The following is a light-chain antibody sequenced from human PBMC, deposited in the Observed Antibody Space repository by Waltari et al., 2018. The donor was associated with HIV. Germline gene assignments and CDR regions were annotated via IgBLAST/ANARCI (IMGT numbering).Light chain of an antibody. CDR3: SSYAGINPVI. Sequence: QSALTQPPSASGSLGQSVTISCTASSSDVGRYDYVSWYQPHPGKAPKLLIFEVNKRPSGVPDRFSGSKSGNTASLTVSGLQAEDEAEYSCSSYAGINPVIFGGGTTLTVL. CDR1: SSDVGRYDY. J-gene: IGLJ2*01. V-gene: IGLV2-8*01. CDR2: EVN.